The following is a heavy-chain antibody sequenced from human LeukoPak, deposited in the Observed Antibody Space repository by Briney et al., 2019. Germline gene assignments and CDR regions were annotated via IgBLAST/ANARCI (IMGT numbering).Heavy chain of an antibody. CDR1: GFTFSSYS. J-gene: IGHJ6*03. D-gene: IGHD2-15*01. Sequence: GGSLRLSCAASGFTFSSYSMNWVRQAPGKGLEWVSSISSSSSYIYYADSVKGRFTISRDNAKNSLYLQMNSLGAEDTAVYYCARDSEYCSGGSCYPPKVGYYYYYMDVRGKGTTVTVSS. CDR2: ISSSSSYI. CDR3: ARDSEYCSGGSCYPPKVGYYYYYMDV. V-gene: IGHV3-21*01.